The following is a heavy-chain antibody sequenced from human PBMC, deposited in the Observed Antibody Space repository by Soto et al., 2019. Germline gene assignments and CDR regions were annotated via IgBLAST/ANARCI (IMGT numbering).Heavy chain of an antibody. Sequence: GGSLRLSCAVSGFTFSDYYMSWIRQAPGKGLEWVSYISSRGSSIYYADSVKGRFTISRDNAKNSLYLQMNGPRAEDTAVYYCARGYYDFWSGYYISPYGMDVWGQGTTVTVSS. J-gene: IGHJ6*02. D-gene: IGHD3-3*01. V-gene: IGHV3-11*01. CDR3: ARGYYDFWSGYYISPYGMDV. CDR2: ISSRGSSI. CDR1: GFTFSDYY.